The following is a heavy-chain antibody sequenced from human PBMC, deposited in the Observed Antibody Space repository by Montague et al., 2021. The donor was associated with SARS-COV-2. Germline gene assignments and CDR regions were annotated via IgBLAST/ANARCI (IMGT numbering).Heavy chain of an antibody. D-gene: IGHD6-13*01. CDR1: GGSISSGGHY. J-gene: IGHJ4*02. Sequence: TLSLTCTVSGGSISSGGHYWSWIRQHPGKGLEWIGYIYYSGSTYYTPSLKSRVTISVDTSKNQFSLKLSSVTAAATALYYCARDVGWYSSSWFDYWGQGTLVTVSS. CDR2: IYYSGST. V-gene: IGHV4-31*03. CDR3: ARDVGWYSSSWFDY.